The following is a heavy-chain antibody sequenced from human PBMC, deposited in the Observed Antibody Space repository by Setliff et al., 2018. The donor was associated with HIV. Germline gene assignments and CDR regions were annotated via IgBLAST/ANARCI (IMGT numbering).Heavy chain of an antibody. J-gene: IGHJ3*02. CDR1: GGSISSGNYY. V-gene: IGHV4-61*02. CDR3: AREDYYDSSGDAFDI. CDR2: IYISGST. D-gene: IGHD3-22*01. Sequence: KTSETLSLTCTVSGGSISSGNYYWNWIRQPAGKGLEWIGRIYISGSTNYNPSLESRVTISLDTSKNQFSLKLSSVTAADTAVYYCAREDYYDSSGDAFDIWGQGTMVTVSS.